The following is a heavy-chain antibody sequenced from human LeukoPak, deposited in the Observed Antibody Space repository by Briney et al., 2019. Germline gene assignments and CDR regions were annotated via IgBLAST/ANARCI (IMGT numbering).Heavy chain of an antibody. V-gene: IGHV3-64*01. CDR1: GLTFSSCP. CDR3: VRESPNRSSDC. D-gene: IGHD6-6*01. CDR2: ISGNGGST. J-gene: IGHJ4*02. Sequence: GGSLRLSCAASGLTFSSCPMHWVRQAPGKGLEYVSAISGNGGSTYYANSVRGRFTISRDNSKNTLYLQMDSLRAEDMAMYYCVRESPNRSSDCWGQGTLVIVSS.